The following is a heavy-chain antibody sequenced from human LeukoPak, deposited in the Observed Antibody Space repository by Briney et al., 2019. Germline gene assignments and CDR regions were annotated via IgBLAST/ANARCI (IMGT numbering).Heavy chain of an antibody. V-gene: IGHV3-33*08. Sequence: PGGSLRLSCAASGFTFSSYEMNWVRQAPGKGLEWVAVIWNDGSKTYYADSVKGRLTISRDNSKNTLYLQIDSLRAEDTAVYYCAREHYLTTPYTSGWLYYFDYWGQGTLVTVSS. CDR3: AREHYLTTPYTSGWLYYFDY. J-gene: IGHJ4*02. CDR2: IWNDGSKT. CDR1: GFTFSSYE. D-gene: IGHD6-13*01.